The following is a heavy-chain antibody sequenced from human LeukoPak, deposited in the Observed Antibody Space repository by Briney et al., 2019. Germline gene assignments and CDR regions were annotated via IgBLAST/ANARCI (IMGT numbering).Heavy chain of an antibody. CDR1: GYTLTELS. V-gene: IGHV1-24*01. D-gene: IGHD4-17*01. CDR3: ATDPSRKYADYGDYEREGYFDY. J-gene: IGHJ4*03. CDR2: FDPEDGET. Sequence: EASVKVTCNVSGYTLTELSMHWVRQAPGKGLEWMGGFDPEDGETIYAQKFQGRVTMTEDTSTDTAYMELSSLRSEDTAVYYCATDPSRKYADYGDYEREGYFDYWGQGTLVTVSS.